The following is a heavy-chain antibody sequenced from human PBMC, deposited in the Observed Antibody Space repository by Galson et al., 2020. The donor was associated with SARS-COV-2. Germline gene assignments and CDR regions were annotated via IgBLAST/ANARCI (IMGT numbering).Heavy chain of an antibody. J-gene: IGHJ4*02. Sequence: GASLKISCAASGFTFSNFAMTWVRLAPGKGLEWVATISGNTAYTYYADSVQGRFIISRDNSKKILYLQMNSLRAEDTAIYYCAKDDFPGFPLYYFDSWGQGTQVTVSS. CDR3: AKDDFPGFPLYYFDS. CDR1: GFTFSNFA. V-gene: IGHV3-23*01. D-gene: IGHD2-21*02. CDR2: ISGNTAYT.